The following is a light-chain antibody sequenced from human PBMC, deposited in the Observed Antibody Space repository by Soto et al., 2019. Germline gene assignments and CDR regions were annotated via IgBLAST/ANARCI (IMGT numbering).Light chain of an antibody. Sequence: QSALTQPASVSGSPGQSITISCTGTSSDVGGYNYVSWYQQHPGKAPKLMIYDVRKRPSGVPDRFSASKSGNTASLTISGLQTEDEAEYYCCSYAGGVVFGGGTQLTVL. J-gene: IGLJ3*02. CDR3: CSYAGGVV. CDR2: DVR. V-gene: IGLV2-11*01. CDR1: SSDVGGYNY.